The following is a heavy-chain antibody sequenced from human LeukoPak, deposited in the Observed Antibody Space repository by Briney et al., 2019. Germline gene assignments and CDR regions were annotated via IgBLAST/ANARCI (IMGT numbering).Heavy chain of an antibody. D-gene: IGHD3-3*01. CDR2: MNPNSGNT. CDR3: AREKTNYDFWSGYYNRSDYYYYYYMDV. J-gene: IGHJ6*03. CDR1: GYTFTSYD. V-gene: IGHV1-8*03. Sequence: ASVKVSCKASGYTFTSYDINWERQATGQGLEWMGWMNPNSGNTGYAQKFQGRVTITRNTSISTAYMELSSLRSEDTAVYYCAREKTNYDFWSGYYNRSDYYYYYYMDVWGKGTTVTVSS.